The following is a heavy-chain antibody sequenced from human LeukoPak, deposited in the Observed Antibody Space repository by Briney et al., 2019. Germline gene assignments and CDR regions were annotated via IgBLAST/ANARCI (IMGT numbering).Heavy chain of an antibody. Sequence: GSLRLSCAASGFTFSSYSMNWVRQAPGKGLEWIGSIYYSGSTYYNPSLKSRVTISVDTSKNQFSLKLSSVTAADTAVYYCARDVLSGWYYFDYWGQGTLVTVSS. D-gene: IGHD6-19*01. J-gene: IGHJ4*02. CDR3: ARDVLSGWYYFDY. CDR1: GFTFSSYS. V-gene: IGHV4-39*07. CDR2: IYYSGST.